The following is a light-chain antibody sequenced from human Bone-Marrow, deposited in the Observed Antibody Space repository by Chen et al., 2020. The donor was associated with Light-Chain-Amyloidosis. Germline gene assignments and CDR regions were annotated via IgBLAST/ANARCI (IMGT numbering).Light chain of an antibody. J-gene: IGLJ3*02. CDR3: QVWDRSSDRPV. CDR2: DDS. CDR1: NIGSTT. V-gene: IGLV3-21*02. Sequence: SYVLTQPSSVSAAPGQTATIACGGNNIGSTTVPWYQQTPGQAPLLVVYDDSDRPSGIPERLSGSNSGNTATLTISRVEAGDEADYSCQVWDRSSDRPVFGGGTKLTVL.